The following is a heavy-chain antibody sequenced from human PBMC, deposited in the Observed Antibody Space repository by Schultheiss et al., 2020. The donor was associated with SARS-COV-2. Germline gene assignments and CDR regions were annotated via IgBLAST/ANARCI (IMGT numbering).Heavy chain of an antibody. CDR3: ARSSVYDFWSGYYRGAFDI. V-gene: IGHV3-48*01. Sequence: GGSLRLSCAASGFTFSSYSMNWVRQAPGKGLEWVSYISSSSSTIYYADSVKGRFTISRDNAKNSLYLQMNSLRAEDTAVYYCARSSVYDFWSGYYRGAFDIWGQGTMVTVSS. CDR1: GFTFSSYS. D-gene: IGHD3-3*01. J-gene: IGHJ3*02. CDR2: ISSSSSTI.